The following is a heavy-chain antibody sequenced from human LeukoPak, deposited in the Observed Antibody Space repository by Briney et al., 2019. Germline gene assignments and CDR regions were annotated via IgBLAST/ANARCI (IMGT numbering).Heavy chain of an antibody. Sequence: PSETLSLTCTVSGVSISSYYWSWIRQPPGKGLEWIGYIYYSGSTNYNPSLKSRVTISVDTSKNQFSLKLSSVTAADTAVYYCARADWGVNGYWGQGTLGTGPS. J-gene: IGHJ4*02. CDR3: ARADWGVNGY. CDR2: IYYSGST. V-gene: IGHV4-59*01. D-gene: IGHD3-10*01. CDR1: GVSISSYY.